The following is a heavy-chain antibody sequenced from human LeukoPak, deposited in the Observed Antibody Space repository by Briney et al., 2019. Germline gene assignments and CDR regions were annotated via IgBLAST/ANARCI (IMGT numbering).Heavy chain of an antibody. J-gene: IGHJ6*03. CDR3: ARGPSSSSGYYYYYYMDV. D-gene: IGHD6-6*01. CDR2: INPSGGST. Sequence: ASVKVSCEASGYTFTSYYMHWVRQAPGQGLEWMGIINPSGGSTSYAQKFQGRVTMTRDMSTSTVYMELSSLRSEDTAVYYCARGPSSSSGYYYYYYMDVWGKGTTVTVSS. V-gene: IGHV1-46*01. CDR1: GYTFTSYY.